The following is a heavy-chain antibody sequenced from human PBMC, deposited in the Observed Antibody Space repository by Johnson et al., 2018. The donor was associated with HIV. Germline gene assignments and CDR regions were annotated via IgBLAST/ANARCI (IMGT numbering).Heavy chain of an antibody. Sequence: EVQLVESGGGLVQPGGSLRLSCVASGFSVSSDYMSWVRQAPGKGLEWVSLIYSGGRTYYADSVKGRFTISRDNSKNTLYLQMNNLRAEDTAIFYCARARAGAFDIWGQGTMVTVSS. CDR3: ARARAGAFDI. D-gene: IGHD6-19*01. V-gene: IGHV3-66*02. CDR1: GFSVSSDY. J-gene: IGHJ3*02. CDR2: IYSGGRT.